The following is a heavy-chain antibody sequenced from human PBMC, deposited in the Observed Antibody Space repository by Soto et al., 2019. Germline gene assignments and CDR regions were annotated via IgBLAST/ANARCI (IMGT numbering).Heavy chain of an antibody. D-gene: IGHD4-4*01. V-gene: IGHV1-69*02. CDR1: GGTFSSYT. CDR2: IIPILGIA. CDR3: ARGGRGGLQGPSASGYYYHYYMAV. J-gene: IGHJ6*03. Sequence: ASVKVSCKASGGTFSSYTISWVRQAPGQGLEWMGRIIPILGIANYAQKFQGRVTITADKSTSTAYMELSSLRSEDTAVYYCARGGRGGLQGPSASGYYYHYYMAVWGKGTTVTVSS.